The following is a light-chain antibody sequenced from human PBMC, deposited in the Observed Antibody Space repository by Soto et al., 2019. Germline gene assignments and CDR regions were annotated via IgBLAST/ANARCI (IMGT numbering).Light chain of an antibody. V-gene: IGKV3-20*01. Sequence: EVVLTQSPGTLSLSPGERATLSCRVSQIFSSTSLAWYQQKPGQAPRLLIYGASNRATGIPDRFSGSGSGTDFILTISRLEPEDFAVYYCQQYDSSPRTFGQGTKVDIK. CDR2: GAS. J-gene: IGKJ1*01. CDR1: QIFSSTS. CDR3: QQYDSSPRT.